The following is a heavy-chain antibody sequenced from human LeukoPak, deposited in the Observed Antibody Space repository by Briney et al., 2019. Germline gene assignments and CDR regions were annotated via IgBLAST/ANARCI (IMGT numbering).Heavy chain of an antibody. J-gene: IGHJ5*02. D-gene: IGHD3-3*01. CDR3: ARGVVTEYNWFDP. CDR1: GYSFTSYW. CDR2: IYPGDSDT. Sequence: GESLKISCKGSGYSFTSYWIGWVRQMPGKGLEWMGIIYPGDSDTRYSPSFQGQVTISADKSISTAYLQWSSLEASDTAMYYCARGVVTEYNWFDPWGQGTLVTVSS. V-gene: IGHV5-51*01.